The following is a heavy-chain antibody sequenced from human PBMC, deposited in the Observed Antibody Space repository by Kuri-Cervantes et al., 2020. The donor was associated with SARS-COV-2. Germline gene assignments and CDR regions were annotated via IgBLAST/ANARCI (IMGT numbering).Heavy chain of an antibody. CDR3: ARDPTPYYDFWSGSYYFDY. J-gene: IGHJ4*02. CDR2: INPSGGST. CDR1: GYTFTSYC. D-gene: IGHD3-3*01. V-gene: IGHV1-46*01. Sequence: ASVKVSCKASGYTFTSYCMHWVRQAPGQGLEWMGIINPSGGSTSYAQKFQGRVTMTRDTSTSTVYMELSSLRSEDTAVYYCARDPTPYYDFWSGSYYFDYWGQGTLVTVSS.